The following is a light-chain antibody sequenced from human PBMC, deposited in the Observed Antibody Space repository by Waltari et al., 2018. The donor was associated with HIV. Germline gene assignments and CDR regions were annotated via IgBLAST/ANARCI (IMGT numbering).Light chain of an antibody. CDR2: QHT. J-gene: IGLJ2*01. CDR1: QLGNTY. Sequence: SYDVTQPPSVSVSPGQTASITCSGEQLGNTYISWYQQKPGQSPVLVIYQHTKRPSGIPERFSGSISGNTATLTIGGTPAMDEADYYCLAWDNNIVAFGGGTKLTVL. CDR3: LAWDNNIVA. V-gene: IGLV3-1*01.